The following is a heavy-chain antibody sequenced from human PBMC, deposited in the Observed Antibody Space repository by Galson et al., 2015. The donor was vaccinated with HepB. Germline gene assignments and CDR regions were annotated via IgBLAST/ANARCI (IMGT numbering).Heavy chain of an antibody. D-gene: IGHD3-22*01. J-gene: IGHJ4*02. CDR2: IYSGGST. CDR3: ARGWEYYYDSSGSFDY. CDR1: GFTVSSNY. V-gene: IGHV3-66*01. Sequence: SLRLSCAASGFTVSSNYMSWVRQAPGKGLEWVPVIYSGGSTYYADSVKGRFTISRDNSKNTLYLQMNSLRAEDTAVYYCARGWEYYYDSSGSFDYWGQGTLVTVSS.